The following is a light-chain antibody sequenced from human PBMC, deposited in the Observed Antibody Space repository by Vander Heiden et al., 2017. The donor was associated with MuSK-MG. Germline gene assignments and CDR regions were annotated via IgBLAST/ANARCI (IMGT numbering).Light chain of an antibody. J-gene: IGLJ2*01. CDR2: KDS. CDR3: QAWDSSTVV. V-gene: IGLV3-1*01. Sequence: SYELTQPPSVSVSPGQTASITCSGDKLGDKYACWYQQKPGQSPVLDIHKDSKPPSGIPERFSGSNSGNTATLTISGTQAMDEADYYCQAWDSSTVVFGGGTKLTVL. CDR1: KLGDKY.